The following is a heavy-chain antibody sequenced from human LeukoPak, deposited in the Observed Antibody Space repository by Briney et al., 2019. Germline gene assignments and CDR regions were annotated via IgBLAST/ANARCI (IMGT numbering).Heavy chain of an antibody. J-gene: IGHJ4*02. D-gene: IGHD6-6*01. CDR1: GVTLSTYA. CDR2: ISSSGSGGNT. Sequence: GGSLRLSCAASGVTLSTYAMSWARQAPGRGLEWVSGISSSGSGGNTYYADSVKGRFTISRDNSKNTLYLQMNSLRAEDTAIYYCAKCLPTEYYFDYWGQGTLITVSS. CDR3: AKCLPTEYYFDY. V-gene: IGHV3-23*01.